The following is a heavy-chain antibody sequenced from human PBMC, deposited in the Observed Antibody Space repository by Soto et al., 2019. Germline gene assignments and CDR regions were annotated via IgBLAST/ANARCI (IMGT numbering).Heavy chain of an antibody. CDR1: GFTFSSCA. J-gene: IGHJ4*02. Sequence: VQLVESGGGVVQPGRSLRLSGAASGFTFSSCAMHWVRQAPGKGLEWVAHISYDGSNKYYADSVKDRFNISRDNSVNTPYLQMISLRAEDTAVYYCARDKSDLRFLKWSYYFDYWGQGTLVTVSS. CDR3: ARDKSDLRFLKWSYYFDY. CDR2: ISYDGSNK. D-gene: IGHD3-3*01. V-gene: IGHV3-30-3*01.